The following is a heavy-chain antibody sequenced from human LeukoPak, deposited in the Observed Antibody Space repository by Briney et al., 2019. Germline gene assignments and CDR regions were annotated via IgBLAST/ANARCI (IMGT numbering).Heavy chain of an antibody. Sequence: PETLSLTCTVSGGSISRYYWSWIRQPPGKGLEWSGYIYYSGSTNYNPPLKSRVTISVDTSKNQSSLKLSSVTAADTAVYYCARDAHDSGYDVYFDYWGQGTLVTVSS. V-gene: IGHV4-59*12. CDR1: GGSISRYY. CDR2: IYYSGST. J-gene: IGHJ4*02. D-gene: IGHD5-12*01. CDR3: ARDAHDSGYDVYFDY.